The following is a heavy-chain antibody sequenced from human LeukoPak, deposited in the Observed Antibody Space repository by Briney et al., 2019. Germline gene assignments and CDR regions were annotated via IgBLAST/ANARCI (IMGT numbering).Heavy chain of an antibody. Sequence: ETLSLTCTVSGSSISNYYWGWLRQAPGKGLEWVSSISSSSSNIYYADSVKGRFTISRDNAKNSLYLQMNSLRAEDTAVYYCARADWDTAMIDYWGQGTLVTVSS. CDR3: ARADWDTAMIDY. D-gene: IGHD5-18*01. J-gene: IGHJ4*02. V-gene: IGHV3-21*01. CDR2: ISSSSSNI. CDR1: GSSISNYY.